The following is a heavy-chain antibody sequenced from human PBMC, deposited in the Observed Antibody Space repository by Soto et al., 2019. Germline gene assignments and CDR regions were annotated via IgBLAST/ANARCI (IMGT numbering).Heavy chain of an antibody. Sequence: ASVKVSFKASGYTFTSYGISWVRQAPGQGLEWMGWISAYNGNTNYAQKLQGRVTMTTDTSTSTAYMELRSLRSDDTAVYYCARGGRGVYGSSLNWFDPWGQGTLVTVSS. V-gene: IGHV1-18*01. CDR2: ISAYNGNT. CDR3: ARGGRGVYGSSLNWFDP. J-gene: IGHJ5*02. D-gene: IGHD2-15*01. CDR1: GYTFTSYG.